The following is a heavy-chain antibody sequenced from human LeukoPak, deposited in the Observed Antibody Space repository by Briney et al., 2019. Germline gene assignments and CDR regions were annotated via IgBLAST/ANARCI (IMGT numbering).Heavy chain of an antibody. CDR2: IKQDGSEK. Sequence: GGSLRLSCAASGFTFDSYWMSWVRQAPGKGLEWVANIKQDGSEKNYVDSVKGRFTISRDNAKKSLYLQMNSLRAEDTAVYYCARDLYGPFDYWGQGTLVTVSS. CDR1: GFTFDSYW. J-gene: IGHJ4*02. CDR3: ARDLYGPFDY. D-gene: IGHD2/OR15-2a*01. V-gene: IGHV3-7*01.